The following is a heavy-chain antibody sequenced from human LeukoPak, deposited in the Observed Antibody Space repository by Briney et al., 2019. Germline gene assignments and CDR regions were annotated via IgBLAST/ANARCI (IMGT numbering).Heavy chain of an antibody. J-gene: IGHJ4*02. V-gene: IGHV3-23*01. D-gene: IGHD6-19*01. CDR1: GFTFSSYA. CDR2: ISGSGGNT. CDR3: AKDLRSVAGFDY. Sequence: GGSLTLSCAASGFTFSSYAMSWVRQAPGRGLEWVSSISGSGGNTYYAHSVKGRFTISRDNSKNTLYLQMNSLSAEDTAVYYCAKDLRSVAGFDYWGQGTLVTVSS.